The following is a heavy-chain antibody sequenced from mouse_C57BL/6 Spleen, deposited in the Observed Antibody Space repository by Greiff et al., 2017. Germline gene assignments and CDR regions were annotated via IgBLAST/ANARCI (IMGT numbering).Heavy chain of an antibody. Sequence: QVQLKASGAELVRPGASVTLSCKASGYTFTDYEMHWVKQTPVHGLEWIGAIDPETGGTAYNQKFKGKAILTADKSSSTAYRELRSLTSEDSAVYYGTRDYYGSSNYFDYWGQGTTLTVSS. CDR2: IDPETGGT. CDR1: GYTFTDYE. CDR3: TRDYYGSSNYFDY. D-gene: IGHD1-1*01. J-gene: IGHJ2*01. V-gene: IGHV1-15*01.